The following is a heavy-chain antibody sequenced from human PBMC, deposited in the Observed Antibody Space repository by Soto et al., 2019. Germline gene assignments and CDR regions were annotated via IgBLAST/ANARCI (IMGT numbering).Heavy chain of an antibody. J-gene: IGHJ4*02. CDR1: GGSISSYY. CDR3: ATYGSGNYYFDY. CDR2: IYYSGST. D-gene: IGHD3-10*01. Sequence: QVQLQESGPRLVKPSETLSLTCTVSGGSISSYYWSWIRQPPGKGLEWIGYIYYSGSTNYNPSLRSRVTISVDTSKNQFSLKLSSVTAADTAVYYCATYGSGNYYFDYWGQGTLVTVSS. V-gene: IGHV4-59*01.